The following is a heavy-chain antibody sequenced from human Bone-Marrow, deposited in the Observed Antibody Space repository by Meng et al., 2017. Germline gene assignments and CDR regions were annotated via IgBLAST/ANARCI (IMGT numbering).Heavy chain of an antibody. J-gene: IGHJ4*02. CDR1: GFTLSSYA. D-gene: IGHD3-10*01. V-gene: IGHV3-30*01. CDR2: ISYDGSNK. Sequence: VEGGGSGGGLVQPGGSLRLSYAGSGFTLSSYAMHWVRQAPGKGLEWVAVISYDGSNKYYADSVKGRFTISRDNSKNTLYLQMNSLRAEDTAVYYCARFALLDYWGQGTLVTVSS. CDR3: ARFALLDY.